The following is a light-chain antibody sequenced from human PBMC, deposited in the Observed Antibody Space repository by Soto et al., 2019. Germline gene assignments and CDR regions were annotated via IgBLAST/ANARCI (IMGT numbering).Light chain of an antibody. CDR3: QQSHSNPRT. J-gene: IGKJ1*01. Sequence: DIQMTQSPSSLSASVGDRVTISCRASQSVSRYLNWYQQKPGKAPKLLIYSISILESGVLSRFSGSGSGTDFTLTISSLQPEDFATYYCQQSHSNPRTFGQETKVESK. CDR1: QSVSRY. CDR2: SIS. V-gene: IGKV1-39*01.